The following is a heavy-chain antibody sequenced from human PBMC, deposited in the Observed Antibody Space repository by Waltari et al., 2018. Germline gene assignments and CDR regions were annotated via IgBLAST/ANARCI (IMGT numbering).Heavy chain of an antibody. CDR2: MTYGGNT. D-gene: IGHD3-22*01. CDR3: ARRSRDSSGHFYSDY. V-gene: IGHV4-39*01. CDR1: GDPISRKTYP. Sequence: LQLQESGPGLVTPSETLSLTCSVSGDPISRKTYPGAWIRQPPGEGLEWIATMTYGGNTFYKPSLKSRITLSMDTSKNQFSLVLTSVTAADTAVYYCARRSRDSSGHFYSDYWGQGTLVTVSS. J-gene: IGHJ4*02.